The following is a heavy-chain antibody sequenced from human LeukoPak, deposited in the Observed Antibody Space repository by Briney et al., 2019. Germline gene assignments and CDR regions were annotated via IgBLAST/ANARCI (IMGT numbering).Heavy chain of an antibody. CDR1: GFTFSSYA. J-gene: IGHJ4*02. CDR3: ARSRTTVTTVDY. Sequence: PGRSLRLSCAASGFTFSSYAMHWVRQAPGKGLEWVAVISYDGSNKYYADSVKGRFTISRDNSKNTLYLQMNSLRAEDTAVYYCARSRTTVTTVDYWGQGTLVTVSS. CDR2: ISYDGSNK. V-gene: IGHV3-30-3*01. D-gene: IGHD4-17*01.